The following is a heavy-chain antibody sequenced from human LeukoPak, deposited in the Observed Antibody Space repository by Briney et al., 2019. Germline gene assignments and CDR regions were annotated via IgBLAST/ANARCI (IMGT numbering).Heavy chain of an antibody. CDR2: INHSGST. J-gene: IGHJ4*02. D-gene: IGHD6-13*01. CDR1: GGSISSSSYY. Sequence: KPSETLSLTCTVSGGSISSSSYYWGWIHQPPGKGLEWIGEINHSGSTNYNPSLKSRVTISVDTSKNQFSLKLSSVTAADTAVHYCAREAVSSSWLDYWGQGTLVTVSS. CDR3: AREAVSSSWLDY. V-gene: IGHV4-39*07.